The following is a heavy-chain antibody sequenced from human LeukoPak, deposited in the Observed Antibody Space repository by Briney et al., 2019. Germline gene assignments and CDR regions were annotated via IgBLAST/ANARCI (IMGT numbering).Heavy chain of an antibody. V-gene: IGHV4-59*01. CDR1: GGSISSYY. Sequence: SETLSLTCTVSGGSISSYYWSWIRQPPGKGLEWIGYIYYSGSTNYNPSLKSRVTISVDTSKNQFSLKLSSVTAADTAVYYCARDSSIDYGSGFVYDYWGQGTLVTVSS. CDR3: ARDSSIDYGSGFVYDY. CDR2: IYYSGST. J-gene: IGHJ4*02. D-gene: IGHD3-10*01.